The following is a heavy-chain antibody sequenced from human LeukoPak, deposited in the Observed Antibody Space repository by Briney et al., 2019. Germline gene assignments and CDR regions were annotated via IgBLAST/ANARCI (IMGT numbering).Heavy chain of an antibody. Sequence: GGSLRLSCAASGFTFSSYAMHWVRQAPGKGLEWVAVISYDGSNKYYADSVKGRFTISRDNSKNTLYLQMNSLRAEDTAVYYCARDEGHSGDSSSFDYWGQGTLVTVSS. D-gene: IGHD4-17*01. J-gene: IGHJ4*02. CDR2: ISYDGSNK. V-gene: IGHV3-30-3*01. CDR1: GFTFSSYA. CDR3: ARDEGHSGDSSSFDY.